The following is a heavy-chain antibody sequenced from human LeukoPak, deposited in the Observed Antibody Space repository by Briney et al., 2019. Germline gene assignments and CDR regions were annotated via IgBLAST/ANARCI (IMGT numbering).Heavy chain of an antibody. V-gene: IGHV3-20*04. J-gene: IGHJ5*02. Sequence: GGSLRLSCAAAGFSFDDYGMSWVRQAPGKGLEWVSGIYWNGAGAAYADSVKGRFTISRDNSKNTVYLQMNSLRAEDTAIYYCAKAKDQVVGVQASWGQGTLVTVSS. D-gene: IGHD1-26*01. CDR3: AKAKDQVVGVQAS. CDR1: GFSFDDYG. CDR2: IYWNGAGA.